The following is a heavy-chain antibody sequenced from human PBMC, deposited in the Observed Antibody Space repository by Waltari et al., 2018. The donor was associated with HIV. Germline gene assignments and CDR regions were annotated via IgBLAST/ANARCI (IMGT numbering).Heavy chain of an antibody. J-gene: IGHJ5*02. Sequence: QVQLQESGPGLVKPSGTLSLTCAVSGGSISSSNWWSWVRQPPGKGLAWIGEIYHSGSTHYNPSPKSRLTISVDKSKNQFSLKLSSVTAADTAVYYCAREPCIGGSCYPLWFDPWGQGTLVTVSS. D-gene: IGHD2-15*01. CDR2: IYHSGST. V-gene: IGHV4-4*02. CDR3: AREPCIGGSCYPLWFDP. CDR1: GGSISSSNW.